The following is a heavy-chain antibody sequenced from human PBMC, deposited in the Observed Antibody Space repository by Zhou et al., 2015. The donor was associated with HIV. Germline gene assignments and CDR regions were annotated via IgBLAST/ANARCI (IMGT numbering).Heavy chain of an antibody. CDR3: ARPYCSSTSCYNGHYYYYGMDV. J-gene: IGHJ6*02. Sequence: QVQLVQSGAEVKKPGSSVKVSCKASGGTFSSYTISWVRQAPGQGLEWMGRIIPILGIANYAQKFQGRVTITADKSTSTAYMELSSLRSEDTAVYYCARPYCSSTSCYNGHYYYYGMDVWGQGTTVTVSS. D-gene: IGHD2-2*02. CDR1: GGTFSSYT. V-gene: IGHV1-69*02. CDR2: IIPILGIA.